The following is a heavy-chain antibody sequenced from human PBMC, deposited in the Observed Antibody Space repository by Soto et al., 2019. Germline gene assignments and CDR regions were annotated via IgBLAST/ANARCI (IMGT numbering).Heavy chain of an antibody. J-gene: IGHJ4*02. CDR3: ARLWSSTEGSS. CDR1: GGSFRGYY. D-gene: IGHD2-21*01. V-gene: IGHV4-34*01. Sequence: QVRLQQWGAGLLKPSETLALTCAVHGGSFRGYYWSWIRQPPGKGLEWIGEINHSGGTNYNPSLKSRVSISVDASKHQFSLQLSSVTAADTAVYYYARLWSSTEGSSWGQGTLVALSS. CDR2: INHSGGT.